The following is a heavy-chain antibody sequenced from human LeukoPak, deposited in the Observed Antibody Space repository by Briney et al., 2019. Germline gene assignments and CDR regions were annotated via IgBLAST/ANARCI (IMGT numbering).Heavy chain of an antibody. J-gene: IGHJ4*02. D-gene: IGHD6-19*01. V-gene: IGHV3-30*03. CDR1: GFTFSSYG. Sequence: GGSLRLSCAAPGFTFSSYGMHWARQAPGKGLEWVAVISYDGSNKYYADSVKGRFTISRDNSKNTLYLQMNSLRAEDTAVYYCARDRIAVAGLYFDYWGQGTLVTVSS. CDR2: ISYDGSNK. CDR3: ARDRIAVAGLYFDY.